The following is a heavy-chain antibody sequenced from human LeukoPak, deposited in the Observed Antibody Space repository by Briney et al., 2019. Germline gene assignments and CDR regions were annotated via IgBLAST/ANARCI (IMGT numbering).Heavy chain of an antibody. CDR2: IKQDGSEK. J-gene: IGHJ4*02. D-gene: IGHD4-17*01. CDR1: GFTFSSYA. V-gene: IGHV3-7*01. CDR3: ARDYGGNSGTDY. Sequence: GGSLRLSCAASGFTFSSYAMSWVRQAPGKGLEWVANIKQDGSEKYYVDSGKGRFTISRDNAKNSLYLQMNSLRAEDTAVYYCARDYGGNSGTDYWGQGTLVTVSS.